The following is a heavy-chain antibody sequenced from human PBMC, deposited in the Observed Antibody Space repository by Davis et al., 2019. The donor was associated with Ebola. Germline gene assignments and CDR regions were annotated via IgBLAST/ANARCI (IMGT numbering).Heavy chain of an antibody. CDR2: INHSGST. CDR3: ARAQPFFRRFDY. Sequence: SETLSLTCAVYGGSFSGYYWSWIRQPPGKGLEWIGEINHSGSTNYNPSLKSRVPISVDTSKNQFSLKLSSVTAADTAVYYCARAQPFFRRFDYWGQGTLVTVSS. J-gene: IGHJ4*02. V-gene: IGHV4-34*01. D-gene: IGHD3-3*01. CDR1: GGSFSGYY.